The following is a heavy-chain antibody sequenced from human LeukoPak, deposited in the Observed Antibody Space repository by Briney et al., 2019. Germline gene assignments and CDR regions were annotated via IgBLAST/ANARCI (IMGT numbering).Heavy chain of an antibody. CDR1: GGTFSSYT. CDR3: ATHTGGDTIFGVLTGYFQH. Sequence: SVKVSCKASGGTFSSYTISWVRQAPGQGLEWMGRIIPILGIANYAQKFQGRVTITADKSTSTAYMELSSLGSEDTAVYYCATHTGGDTIFGVLTGYFQHWGQGTLVTVSS. J-gene: IGHJ1*01. D-gene: IGHD3-3*01. V-gene: IGHV1-69*02. CDR2: IIPILGIA.